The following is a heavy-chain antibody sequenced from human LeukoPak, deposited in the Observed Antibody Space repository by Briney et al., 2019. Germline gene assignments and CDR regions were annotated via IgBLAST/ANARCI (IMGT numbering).Heavy chain of an antibody. J-gene: IGHJ4*02. V-gene: IGHV1-2*02. CDR1: GYTFIGYY. CDR3: ARGPDSSGYYPFDY. CDR2: INPNSGGT. D-gene: IGHD3-22*01. Sequence: ASVKVSCKASGYTFIGYYMHWVRQAPGQGLEWMGWINPNSGGTNYAQKFQGRVTMTRDTSISTAYMELSRLRSDDTAVYYCARGPDSSGYYPFDYWGQGTLVTVSS.